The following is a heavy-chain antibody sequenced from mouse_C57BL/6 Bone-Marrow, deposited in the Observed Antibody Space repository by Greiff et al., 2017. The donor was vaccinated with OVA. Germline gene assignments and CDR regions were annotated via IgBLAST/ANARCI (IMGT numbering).Heavy chain of an antibody. V-gene: IGHV1-18*01. CDR2: INPNNGGT. CDR1: GYTFTDYN. J-gene: IGHJ4*01. CDR3: ARRGISKDYAMDY. Sequence: EVKLQESGPELVKPGASVTIPCKASGYTFTDYNMDWVKQSHGKSLEWIGDINPNNGGTIYNQKFKGKATLTVDKSSSTAYMELRSLTSEDTAVYYCARRGISKDYAMDYWGQGTSVTVSS.